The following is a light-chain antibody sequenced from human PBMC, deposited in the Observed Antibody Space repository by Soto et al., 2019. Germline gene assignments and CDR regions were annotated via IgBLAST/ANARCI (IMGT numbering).Light chain of an antibody. CDR1: SSDIGGYDY. CDR2: EVR. V-gene: IGLV2-14*01. CDR3: CSYTRTSNHYF. J-gene: IGLJ1*01. Sequence: QSALTQPASVSGSRGQSITISCTGTSSDIGGYDYVSWYQQRPGKAPKLMIYEVRYRPSGVSNRFSGSKSGNTASLTISGLQAEDEAVYYCCSYTRTSNHYFFGSGTKVTVL.